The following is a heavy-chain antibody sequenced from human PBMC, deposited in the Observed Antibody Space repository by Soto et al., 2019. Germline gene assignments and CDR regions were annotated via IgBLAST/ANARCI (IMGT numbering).Heavy chain of an antibody. CDR3: ATAEHFSLQQLVHDAFDI. CDR1: GDSVSSDSAA. D-gene: IGHD6-13*01. V-gene: IGHV6-1*01. J-gene: IGHJ3*02. Sequence: SRTLSLTCVISGDSVSSDSAAWNWIRQSPSRGLEWLGRTYYRSKWYNDYAVSVKSRITINPDTSKNQFSLQLNSVTPEDTAVDYCATAEHFSLQQLVHDAFDIWGQGTMVTVSS. CDR2: TYYRSKWYN.